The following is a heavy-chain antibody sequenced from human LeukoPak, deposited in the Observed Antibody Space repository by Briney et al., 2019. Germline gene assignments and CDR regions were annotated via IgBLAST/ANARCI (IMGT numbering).Heavy chain of an antibody. Sequence: KTGGSLRLSPAASGFTFTEYFMTWVRQAPRKGLEWVSSISTVSTYKFYSDSVKGQFTISRDNAKNILYLQMSSLSAEDTGVYYCARDGSGFYLYYYMDVWGRGTPVTVSS. CDR1: GFTFTEYF. CDR2: ISTVSTYK. V-gene: IGHV3-21*01. CDR3: ARDGSGFYLYYYMDV. D-gene: IGHD6-25*01. J-gene: IGHJ6*03.